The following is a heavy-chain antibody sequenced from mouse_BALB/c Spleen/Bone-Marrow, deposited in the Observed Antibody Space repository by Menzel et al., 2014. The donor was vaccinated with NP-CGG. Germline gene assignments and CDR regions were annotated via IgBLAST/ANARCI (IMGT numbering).Heavy chain of an antibody. CDR3: ARSPY. CDR1: GYTFSSYW. V-gene: IGHV1-9*01. J-gene: IGHJ3*01. Sequence: VKLMEFGAELMKPGASVKISCKATGYTFSSYWIEWVKQRPGHGLEWIGEILPGSGITNYNEKSKGKATFTADTSSNTTYMQLGSLTSEDSAVYYCARSPYWGQGTLVTVSA. CDR2: ILPGSGIT.